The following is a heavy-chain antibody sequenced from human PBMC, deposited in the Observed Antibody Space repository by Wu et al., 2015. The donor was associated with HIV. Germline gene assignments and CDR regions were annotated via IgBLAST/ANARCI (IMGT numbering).Heavy chain of an antibody. CDR2: IVPIYGTP. CDR3: ARQTGSYSVSY. D-gene: IGHD3-10*01. Sequence: QVQLVQSGAEVKKPGSSVKVSCKASGGTLSNFGLSWVRQAPGQGLEWMAGIVPIYGTPSYAPKFQGRLTIGADDFTNTAYMELSSLRFEDTAVYYCARQTGSYSVSYWGPGTLVTVSS. CDR1: GGTLSNFG. V-gene: IGHV1-69*12. J-gene: IGHJ4*02.